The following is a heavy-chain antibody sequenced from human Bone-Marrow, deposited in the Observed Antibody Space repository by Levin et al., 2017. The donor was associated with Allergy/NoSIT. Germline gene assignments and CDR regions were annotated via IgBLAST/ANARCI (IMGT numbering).Heavy chain of an antibody. J-gene: IGHJ4*02. CDR3: ARDTAIRPRVFDS. V-gene: IGHV4-59*01. CDR1: GGSISSSY. Sequence: SQTLSLTCTVSGGSISSSYWSWIRPPPGKGLEWIGYVYFSGTTNYNPSLKSRVTILLDTSKNQFSLKMSSVTAADTAVYYCARDTAIRPRVFDSWGQGTLVTVSS. CDR2: VYFSGTT. D-gene: IGHD2-21*02.